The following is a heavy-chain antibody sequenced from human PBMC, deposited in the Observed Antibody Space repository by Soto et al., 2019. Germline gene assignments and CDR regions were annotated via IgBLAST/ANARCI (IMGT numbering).Heavy chain of an antibody. D-gene: IGHD3-10*01. J-gene: IGHJ6*02. CDR1: GYSFTSYW. CDR2: IDPSDSYT. CDR3: ARQGGFGELLFYYYGMDV. Sequence: PGESLKISCKGSGYSFTSYWISWVRQMPGKGLEWMGRIDPSDSYTNYSPSFQGHVTISADKSISTAYLQWSSLKASDTAMYYCARQGGFGELLFYYYGMDVWGQVTTVTVSS. V-gene: IGHV5-10-1*01.